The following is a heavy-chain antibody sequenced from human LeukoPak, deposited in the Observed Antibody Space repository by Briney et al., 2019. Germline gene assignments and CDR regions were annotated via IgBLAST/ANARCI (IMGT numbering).Heavy chain of an antibody. J-gene: IGHJ5*02. CDR1: GGSFSGYY. CDR2: INHSGST. V-gene: IGHV4-34*01. CDR3: ARGIREKINWFDP. Sequence: SETLSLTCAVYGGSFSGYYWSWIRHPPGKGLEWIGEINHSGSTNYNPSLKSRVTISVDTSKNQFSLKLSSVTAADTAVYYCARGIREKINWFDPWGQGTLVTVSS.